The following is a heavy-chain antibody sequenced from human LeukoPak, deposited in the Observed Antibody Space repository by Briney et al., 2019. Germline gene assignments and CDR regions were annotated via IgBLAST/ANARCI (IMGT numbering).Heavy chain of an antibody. D-gene: IGHD1-20*01. Sequence: GGSLRLSCAASGFTFSSYSMNWVRQAPGKGLEWVSSISSSSSYIYYADSVKGRFTISRDNAKNSLYLQMNSLRAEDTAVYCCARQSITGTDLVYWGQGTLVTVSS. V-gene: IGHV3-21*01. CDR3: ARQSITGTDLVY. J-gene: IGHJ4*02. CDR2: ISSSSSYI. CDR1: GFTFSSYS.